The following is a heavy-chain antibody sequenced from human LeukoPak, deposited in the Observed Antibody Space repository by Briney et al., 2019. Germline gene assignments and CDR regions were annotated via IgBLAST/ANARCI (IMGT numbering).Heavy chain of an antibody. D-gene: IGHD6-13*01. CDR1: GFTFSSYE. V-gene: IGHV3-48*03. CDR3: VRGGSSWYRY. J-gene: IGHJ4*02. Sequence: PGGSLRLSCAASGFTFSSYEMNWVRQAPGKGLEWVSYISSSGSLMYYADSVKGRFTISRDNAKNSPYLQMNSLRAEDTAVYYCVRGGSSWYRYWGQGTLVTVSS. CDR2: ISSSGSLM.